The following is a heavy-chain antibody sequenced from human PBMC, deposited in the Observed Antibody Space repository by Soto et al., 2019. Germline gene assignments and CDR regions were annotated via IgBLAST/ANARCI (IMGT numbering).Heavy chain of an antibody. CDR2: ISAYNGNT. CDR1: GYTFTSYG. D-gene: IGHD4-17*01. CDR3: ARGLGPDGAFDI. V-gene: IGHV1-18*01. Sequence: QVQLVQSGAEVKKPGASVKVSCKASGYTFTSYGISWVRQAPGQGLEWMGWISAYNGNTNYAQKLQGRVTMTTGTSTSTAYMERRSLRSDETAVYDCARGLGPDGAFDIWGQGTMVTVSS. J-gene: IGHJ3*02.